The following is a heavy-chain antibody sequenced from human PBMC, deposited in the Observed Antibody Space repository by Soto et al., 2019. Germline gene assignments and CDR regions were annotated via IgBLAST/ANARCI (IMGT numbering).Heavy chain of an antibody. CDR2: ISYDGSNK. J-gene: IGHJ6*02. D-gene: IGHD4-4*01. CDR1: GFTFSSYA. CDR3: ARDQDRKKSKTRNYYYYGMDV. V-gene: IGHV3-30-3*01. Sequence: PGGSLRLSCAASGFTFSSYAMHWVRQAPGKGLEWVAVISYDGSNKYYADSVKGRFTISRDNSKNTLYLQMNSLRAEDTAVYYCARDQDRKKSKTRNYYYYGMDVWGQGTTVTVSS.